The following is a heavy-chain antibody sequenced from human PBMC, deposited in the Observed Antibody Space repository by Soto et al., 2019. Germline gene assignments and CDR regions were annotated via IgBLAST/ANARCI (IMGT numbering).Heavy chain of an antibody. J-gene: IGHJ4*02. V-gene: IGHV3-30-3*01. CDR2: ISYDGSNK. Sequence: ESGGGVVQPGRSLRLSCAASGFTFSSYAMHWVRQAPGKGLEWVAVISYDGSNKYYADSVKGRFTISRDNSKNTLYLQMNSLRAEDTAVYYCARDARIAAAGIFDYWGQGTLVTVSS. CDR3: ARDARIAAAGIFDY. CDR1: GFTFSSYA. D-gene: IGHD6-13*01.